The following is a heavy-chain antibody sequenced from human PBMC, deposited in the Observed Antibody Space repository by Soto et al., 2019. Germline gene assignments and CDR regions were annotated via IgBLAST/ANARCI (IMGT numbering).Heavy chain of an antibody. V-gene: IGHV2-5*02. CDR3: AYRQAVVRYFDY. Sequence: QITLKESGPSLVKPTQTLTLTCTFSGFSLSTSGVGVGWIRQPPRKALEWLAVIYWDDDKRYSPSLKSRLTITKDTSKNQVVLTMTNVDPVDTATYYCAYRQAVVRYFDYWGQGSLVTVSS. CDR1: GFSLSTSGVG. D-gene: IGHD2-15*01. J-gene: IGHJ4*02. CDR2: IYWDDDK.